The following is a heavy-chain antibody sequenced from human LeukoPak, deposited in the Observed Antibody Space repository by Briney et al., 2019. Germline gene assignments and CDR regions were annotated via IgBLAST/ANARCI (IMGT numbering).Heavy chain of an antibody. V-gene: IGHV3-23*01. CDR2: ISDSDADT. J-gene: IGHJ3*01. Sequence: GGSLRLSCAASGFSFRSFTMHWVRQAPGKGLEWVSGISDSDADTHYADSVKGRFTISRDNSKNTVYLQMSSLRVEDTALYYCAKDFVRGTLTGAFDVWGRGAMVTVSS. D-gene: IGHD3-10*01. CDR1: GFSFRSFT. CDR3: AKDFVRGTLTGAFDV.